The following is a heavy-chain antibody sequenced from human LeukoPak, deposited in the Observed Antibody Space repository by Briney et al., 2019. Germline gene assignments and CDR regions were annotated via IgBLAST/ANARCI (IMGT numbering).Heavy chain of an antibody. V-gene: IGHV3-30-3*01. CDR2: ISYDGSNK. J-gene: IGHJ5*02. CDR1: GFTFSSYA. CDR3: ARGIQSDFWSGHYS. Sequence: GRSLRLSCAASGFTFSSYAMHWVRQAPGKGLEWVAVISYDGSNKYYADSVKGRFTISRDNSKNTLYLQMNSLRAEDTAVYYCARGIQSDFWSGHYSWGQGTLVTVSS. D-gene: IGHD3-3*01.